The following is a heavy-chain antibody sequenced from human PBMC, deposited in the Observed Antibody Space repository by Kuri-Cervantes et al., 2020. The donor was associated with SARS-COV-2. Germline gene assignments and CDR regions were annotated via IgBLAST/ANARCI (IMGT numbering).Heavy chain of an antibody. CDR1: GFIFTSYG. Sequence: ASVKVSCKASGFIFTSYGISWVRQAPGQGLEWMGWISAYNLKTIYAQKVQDRVTMTVDTNTDTAFVEVRSLRSDDTAVYYCARDRWDAILDYWGQGTLVTVSS. V-gene: IGHV1-18*04. CDR3: ARDRWDAILDY. J-gene: IGHJ4*02. CDR2: ISAYNLKT. D-gene: IGHD1-26*01.